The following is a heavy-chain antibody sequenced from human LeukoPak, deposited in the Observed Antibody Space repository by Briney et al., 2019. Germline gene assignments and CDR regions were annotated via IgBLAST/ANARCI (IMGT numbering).Heavy chain of an antibody. J-gene: IGHJ4*02. D-gene: IGHD3-3*01. CDR3: ARERNFYCFDY. CDR2: ITGDCNYI. V-gene: IGHV3-21*01. CDR1: GFTFNDYT. Sequence: PGGSLRLSCAASGFTFNDYTMTWVRQAPGKGLEWVSSITGDCNYIFYADSVKGRFTISRDNAQNSLFLELNSLRGEDTAVYYCARERNFYCFDYRGQGALVTVSS.